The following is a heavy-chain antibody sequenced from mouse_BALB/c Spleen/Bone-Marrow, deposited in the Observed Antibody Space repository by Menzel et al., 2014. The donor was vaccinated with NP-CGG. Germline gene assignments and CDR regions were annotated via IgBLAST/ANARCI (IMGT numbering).Heavy chain of an antibody. J-gene: IGHJ4*01. CDR1: GYTFTSYY. D-gene: IGHD5-1*01. CDR3: TRLPH. Sequence: VQLQQSGAELVKPGAPVKLSCKASGYTFTSYYMYWVKQRPGQGLEWIGEINPSNGGTNFNEKLKSRATLTVDKSSSTAYMQLSSLTSEDSAVYYCTRLPHWGQGTSVTVSS. CDR2: INPSNGGT. V-gene: IGHV1S81*02.